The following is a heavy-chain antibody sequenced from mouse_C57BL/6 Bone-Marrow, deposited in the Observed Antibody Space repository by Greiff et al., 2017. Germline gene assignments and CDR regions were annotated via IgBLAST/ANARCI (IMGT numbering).Heavy chain of an antibody. V-gene: IGHV1-81*01. J-gene: IGHJ3*01. D-gene: IGHD1-1*01. CDR1: GYTFTSYG. Sequence: QVQLQQSGAELARPGASVKLSCKASGYTFTSYGISWVKQRTGQGLEWIGEIYPRSGNTYYNEKFKGKATLTADKSSSTAYMELRSLTSEDSAVYFCARRGNYYGSPAWFAYWGQGTLVTVSA. CDR2: IYPRSGNT. CDR3: ARRGNYYGSPAWFAY.